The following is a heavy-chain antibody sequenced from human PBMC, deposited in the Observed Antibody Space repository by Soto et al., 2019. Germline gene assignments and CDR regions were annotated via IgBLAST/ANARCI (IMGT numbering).Heavy chain of an antibody. V-gene: IGHV3-30*18. CDR3: AKEGYDYVWGSSKVQH. Sequence: QVQLVESGGGVVQPGRSLRLSCAASGFTFSSYGMHWVRQAPDKGLEWVAVISYDGSNKYYADSVKGRFTISRDNSKNTLYLQMNSLRAEDTAVYYCAKEGYDYVWGSSKVQHWGQGTLVTVSS. CDR2: ISYDGSNK. D-gene: IGHD3-16*01. J-gene: IGHJ1*01. CDR1: GFTFSSYG.